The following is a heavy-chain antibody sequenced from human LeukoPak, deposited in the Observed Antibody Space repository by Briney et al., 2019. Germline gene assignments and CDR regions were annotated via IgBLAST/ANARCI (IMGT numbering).Heavy chain of an antibody. CDR2: IYYSGST. CDR1: GGSISSHY. Sequence: SETLSLTCTASGGSISSHYWSWIRQPPGKGLEWIGYIYYSGSTNYNPSLKSRVTISVDTSKNQFSLKLSSVTAADTAVYYCARAGGYSYGYAFDYWGQGTLVTVSS. J-gene: IGHJ4*02. CDR3: ARAGGYSYGYAFDY. V-gene: IGHV4-59*11. D-gene: IGHD5-18*01.